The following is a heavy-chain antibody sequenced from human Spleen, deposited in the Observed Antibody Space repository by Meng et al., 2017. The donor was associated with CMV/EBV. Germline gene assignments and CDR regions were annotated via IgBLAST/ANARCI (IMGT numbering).Heavy chain of an antibody. Sequence: NNFAGHDLHWVRQAPGQGLEWMGRINPKRGDTENAQKLQGRVTMTRDTSVSTAYMELTSLRSDDTAIYYCARDPYYGSGSYNYFDNWGQGTLVTVSS. D-gene: IGHD3-10*01. CDR2: INPKRGDT. CDR1: NNFAGHD. J-gene: IGHJ4*02. V-gene: IGHV1-2*06. CDR3: ARDPYYGSGSYNYFDN.